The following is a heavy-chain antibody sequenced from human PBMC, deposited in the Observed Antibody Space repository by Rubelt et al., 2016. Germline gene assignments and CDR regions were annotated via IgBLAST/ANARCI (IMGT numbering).Heavy chain of an antibody. Sequence: QLQLQESGPGLVKPSETLSLTCTVSGSSISTSPYYWGWIRQPPGKGLECIGTIFYSGSPFYNPSLKSRVSISVATSKNQFARKLGSVTAADTAVYYCARVGTFYFDTDLWGLGTMVTVSS. CDR1: GSSISTSPYY. CDR2: IFYSGSP. D-gene: IGHD3-22*01. V-gene: IGHV4-39*07. J-gene: IGHJ3*01. CDR3: ARVGTFYFDTDL.